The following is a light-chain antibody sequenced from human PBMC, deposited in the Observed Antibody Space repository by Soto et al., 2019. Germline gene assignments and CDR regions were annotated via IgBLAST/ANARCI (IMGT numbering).Light chain of an antibody. V-gene: IGLV2-14*01. CDR2: EVS. CDR3: CSYAGSTTRVQ. CDR1: SSDVDTYKY. J-gene: IGLJ6*01. Sequence: QSALTQPASVSGSPGQSITISFTGTSSDVDTYKYVSWYQQHPGKAPKLMIYEVSYRPSGVSDRFSGSKSGNTASLTISGLQAEDEADYYCCSYAGSTTRVQFGGGTKVTVL.